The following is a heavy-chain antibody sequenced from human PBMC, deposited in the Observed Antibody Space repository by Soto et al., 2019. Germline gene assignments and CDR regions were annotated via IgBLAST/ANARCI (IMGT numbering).Heavy chain of an antibody. D-gene: IGHD6-19*01. CDR2: IYYSGST. V-gene: IGHV4-61*01. CDR3: ARDLTSWYSSGFGY. J-gene: IGHJ4*02. CDR1: GGSISSSSYY. Sequence: SETLSLTCTVSGGSISSSSYYWSWIRQPPGKGLEWIGYIYYSGSTNYNPSLKSRVTISVDTSKNQFSLKLSSVTAADTAVYYCARDLTSWYSSGFGYWGQGTLVTVSS.